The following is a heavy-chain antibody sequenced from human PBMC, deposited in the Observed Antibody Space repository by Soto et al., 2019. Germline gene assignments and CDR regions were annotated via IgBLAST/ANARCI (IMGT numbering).Heavy chain of an antibody. CDR2: ISYEGSKR. D-gene: IGHD1-26*01. CDR1: GFSFSDYG. CDR3: ARGSVGL. J-gene: IGHJ4*02. Sequence: PGGSLRLSCAASGFSFSDYGIHWVRQAPGKGLEWVAVISYEGSKRYYVDSVRGRFTISRDNAKNTLYLQMNSLRAEDTAVYYCARGSVGLGGQGTLVTVSS. V-gene: IGHV3-30*03.